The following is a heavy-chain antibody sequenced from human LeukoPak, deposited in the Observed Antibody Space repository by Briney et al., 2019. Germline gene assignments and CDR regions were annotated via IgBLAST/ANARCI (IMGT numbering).Heavy chain of an antibody. CDR2: SGSGGST. V-gene: IGHV3-23*01. D-gene: IGHD1-26*01. Sequence: GGSLRLSCAVSGFIFSSYGMSWVRQAPGKGLEWVSVSGSGGSTYYADSVKGRFTISRDNSKNTLFLQMNSLRAEDPAVYYCAKGEYNGSYYFDYWGQGTLVTVSS. CDR3: AKGEYNGSYYFDY. CDR1: GFIFSSYG. J-gene: IGHJ4*02.